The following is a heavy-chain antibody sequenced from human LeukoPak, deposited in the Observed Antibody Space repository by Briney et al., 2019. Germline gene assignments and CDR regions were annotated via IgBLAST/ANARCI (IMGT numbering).Heavy chain of an antibody. CDR2: IRYDGSNK. V-gene: IGHV3-30*02. CDR3: ARDGADYGSGISWFDP. J-gene: IGHJ5*02. CDR1: GFTFSNYG. Sequence: GGSLRLSCAASGFTFSNYGMHWVRQAPGKGLEWVAFIRYDGSNKYYADSVKGRFTISRDNSKNTLYLQMNSLRAEDTALYYCARDGADYGSGISWFDPWGQGTLVTVSS. D-gene: IGHD3-10*01.